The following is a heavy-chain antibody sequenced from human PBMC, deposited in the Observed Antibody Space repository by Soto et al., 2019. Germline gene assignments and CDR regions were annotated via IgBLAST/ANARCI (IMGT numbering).Heavy chain of an antibody. CDR1: GGTFSNYA. CDR2: ILPIFTTA. D-gene: IGHD6-13*01. Sequence: SVKVSCKASGGTFSNYAFSWVRQAPGQGLEWMGGILPIFTTATYAPKFQDRVTITADESTSTVYMDLSSLRSEDTALYYCAKDIGFQQHLFVFDNWGQGTLVTVS. CDR3: AKDIGFQQHLFVFDN. V-gene: IGHV1-69*13. J-gene: IGHJ4*02.